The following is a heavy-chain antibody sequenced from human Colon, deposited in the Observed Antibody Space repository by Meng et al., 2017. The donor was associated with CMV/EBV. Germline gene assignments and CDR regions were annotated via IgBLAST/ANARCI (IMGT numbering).Heavy chain of an antibody. J-gene: IGHJ4*02. V-gene: IGHV1-8*03. CDR1: GYTFTSYD. D-gene: IGHD6-13*01. Sequence: KASGYTFTSYDINWLRQATGQGLEWMGWMNPNSGNTGYAQKFQGRVTITRNTSISTAYMELISLRSEDTAVYYCARGSRGIAAAFEYWGQGTLVTVSS. CDR3: ARGSRGIAAAFEY. CDR2: MNPNSGNT.